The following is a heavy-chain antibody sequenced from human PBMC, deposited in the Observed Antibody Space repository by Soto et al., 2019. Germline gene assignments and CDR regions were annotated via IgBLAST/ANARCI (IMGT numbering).Heavy chain of an antibody. V-gene: IGHV1-69*13. Sequence: GASVKVSCKASGGTFSSYAISWVRQAPGQGLEWMGGIIPIFGTANYAQKFQGRVTITADESTSTAYMELSSLRSEDTAVYYCARDQVQDSSGYYSYYFDYWGQGTLVTVSS. D-gene: IGHD3-22*01. CDR2: IIPIFGTA. CDR1: GGTFSSYA. J-gene: IGHJ4*02. CDR3: ARDQVQDSSGYYSYYFDY.